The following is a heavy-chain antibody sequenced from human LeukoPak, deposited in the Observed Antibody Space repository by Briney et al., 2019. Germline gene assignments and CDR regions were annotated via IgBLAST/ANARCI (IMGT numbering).Heavy chain of an antibody. J-gene: IGHJ6*03. CDR2: IYHSGST. CDR1: GYSMSSDYY. D-gene: IGHD3-10*01. CDR3: ASVRGFHYYYMDV. Sequence: PSETLSLTCTVSGYSMSSDYYWGWIRQPPGKGLEWIGSIYHSGSTYYNPSLKSRVTISVDTSKKQFSLRLSSVTAADTAVYYCASVRGFHYYYMDVWGKGTTVTVSS. V-gene: IGHV4-38-2*02.